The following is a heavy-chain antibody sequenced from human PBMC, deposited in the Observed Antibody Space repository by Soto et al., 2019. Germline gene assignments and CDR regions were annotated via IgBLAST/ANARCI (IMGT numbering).Heavy chain of an antibody. CDR1: GGSISSYY. V-gene: IGHV4-59*08. D-gene: IGHD6-13*01. CDR2: IYYSGST. J-gene: IGHJ4*02. Sequence: PSETLSLTCTVSGGSISSYYWSWIRQPPGKGLEWIGYIYYSGSTNYNPSLKSRVTISVDTSKNQFSLKLSSVTAADTAVYYCARLRRAAGTFYFDYWGQGTLVTVSS. CDR3: ARLRRAAGTFYFDY.